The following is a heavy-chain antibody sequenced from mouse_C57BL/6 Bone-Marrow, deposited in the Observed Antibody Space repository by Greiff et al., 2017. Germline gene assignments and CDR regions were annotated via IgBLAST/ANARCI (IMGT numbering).Heavy chain of an antibody. CDR1: GYAFTNYL. CDR2: INPGSGGT. CDR3: ARGDYYGSSYWYFDV. D-gene: IGHD1-1*01. J-gene: IGHJ1*03. V-gene: IGHV1-54*01. Sequence: QVHVKQSGAELVRPGTSVKVSCKASGYAFTNYLIEWVKQRPGQGLEWIGVINPGSGGTNYNEKFKGKATLTADKSSSTAYMQLSSLTSEDSAVYFCARGDYYGSSYWYFDVWGTGTTVTVSS.